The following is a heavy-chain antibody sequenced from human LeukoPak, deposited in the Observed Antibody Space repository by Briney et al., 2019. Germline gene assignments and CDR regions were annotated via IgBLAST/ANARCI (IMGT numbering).Heavy chain of an antibody. CDR2: ISRSSTYV. V-gene: IGHV3-21*01. J-gene: IGHJ4*02. CDR3: ARGGDSSTWSQVDY. CDR1: GFSFSSYS. Sequence: GGSLRLSCAASGFSFSSYSMNWVRQAPGKGLEWVSSISRSSTYVYYADSVKGRFTISRDNAKNSLYLQMNSLRAEDTAVYYCARGGDSSTWSQVDYWGQGILVTVSS. D-gene: IGHD6-13*01.